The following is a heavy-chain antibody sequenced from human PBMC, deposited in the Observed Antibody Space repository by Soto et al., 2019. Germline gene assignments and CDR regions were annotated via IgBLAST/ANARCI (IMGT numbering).Heavy chain of an antibody. D-gene: IGHD6-13*01. CDR1: GFTFSNYA. J-gene: IGHJ5*01. V-gene: IGHV3-23*01. CDR2: INTSGGNT. CDR3: TKDWQHDS. Sequence: EVQLLESGGGLVQPGGSLRLSCVASGFTFSNYAMTWVRQAPGKGLECVSTINTSGGNTHYADSVKGRFSVSRDNSKNTRSLQMNSLRAEDTAVYYCTKDWQHDSRGQGTLVTVSS.